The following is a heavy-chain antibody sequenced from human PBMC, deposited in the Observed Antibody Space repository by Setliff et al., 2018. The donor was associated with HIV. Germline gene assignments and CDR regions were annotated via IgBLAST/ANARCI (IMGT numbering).Heavy chain of an antibody. CDR2: IYYSGST. Sequence: SSETLSLTCTVSGASISSYYWSWIRQPPGKGLEWIGYIYYSGSTNYNPSLKSRVTISVDTSKNQFSLKLSSVTAADTAVYYCARSRRYYDSGGYYPGAFDIWGQGTVVTVSS. CDR3: ARSRRYYDSGGYYPGAFDI. V-gene: IGHV4-59*08. J-gene: IGHJ3*02. CDR1: GASISSYY. D-gene: IGHD3-22*01.